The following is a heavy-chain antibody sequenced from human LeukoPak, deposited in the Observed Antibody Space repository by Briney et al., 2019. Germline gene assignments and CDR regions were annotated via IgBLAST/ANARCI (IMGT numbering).Heavy chain of an antibody. CDR3: AKDVGATSFEY. J-gene: IGHJ4*02. Sequence: GGSLRLSCAASGFTFSSYVIHWVRQAPGKGLEWVAFVHFDGINRYYADSVKGRFTISRDNSKNTVYLQMNRLRAEDTAVYYCAKDVGATSFEYWGQGTPVTVSS. V-gene: IGHV3-30*02. CDR2: VHFDGINR. CDR1: GFTFSSYV. D-gene: IGHD1-26*01.